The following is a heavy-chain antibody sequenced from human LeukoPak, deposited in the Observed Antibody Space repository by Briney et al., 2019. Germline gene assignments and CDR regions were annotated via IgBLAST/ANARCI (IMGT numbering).Heavy chain of an antibody. CDR3: AKGYDGY. Sequence: GGSLRLSCAASGFTFISYGMHWVRQAPGKGLEWVAVISKDGSDKKYADSVKGRLIISRDNSRNTLYLQMNSLRAEDTAVYYCAKGYDGYWGQGTLVTVSS. J-gene: IGHJ4*02. CDR2: ISKDGSDK. V-gene: IGHV3-30*18. D-gene: IGHD1-14*01. CDR1: GFTFISYG.